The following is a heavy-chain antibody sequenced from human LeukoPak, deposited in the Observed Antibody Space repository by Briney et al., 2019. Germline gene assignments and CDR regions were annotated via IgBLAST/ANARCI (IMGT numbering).Heavy chain of an antibody. CDR2: ISGSGGST. D-gene: IGHD2-2*01. Sequence: GGSLRLSCAASGFTFSSYAMSWVRHAPGKGLEWVPAISGSGGSTYYADSVKGRFTISRDNSKNTLYLQMNSLRAEDTAVYYCAKEGALGYCSSTSCEDAFDIWGQGTMATVSS. CDR1: GFTFSSYA. V-gene: IGHV3-23*01. J-gene: IGHJ3*02. CDR3: AKEGALGYCSSTSCEDAFDI.